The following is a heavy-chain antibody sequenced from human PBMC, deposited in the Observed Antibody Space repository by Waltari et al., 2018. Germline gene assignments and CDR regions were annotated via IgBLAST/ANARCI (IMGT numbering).Heavy chain of an antibody. CDR1: GFTFWTYW. CDR2: IDSAGSST. D-gene: IGHD3-10*01. V-gene: IGHV3-74*01. Sequence: DVQLVESGGGLVQPGGSLRLSCTASGFTFWTYWSHCVRRGPGTGLMWVSRIDSAGSSTSYEDSVRGRFTISRDNAKNTLYLQMNSVRDEDTAVYYCGRARVQGVKYFDYWGRGTLVTVSS. CDR3: GRARVQGVKYFDY. J-gene: IGHJ4*02.